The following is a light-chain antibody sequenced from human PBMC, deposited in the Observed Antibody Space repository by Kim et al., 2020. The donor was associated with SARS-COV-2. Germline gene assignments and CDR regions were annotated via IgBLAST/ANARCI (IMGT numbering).Light chain of an antibody. CDR1: QDISNY. Sequence: DTQMTQSPSSLSASVGDRVTITCQASQDISNYLNWYQQKPGEAPKLLIYDASTLESGVPSRFSGSGSGTDFTFNISSLQPEDTATYYCQKYDSLPLTFGGGTKVDIK. CDR2: DAS. J-gene: IGKJ4*02. CDR3: QKYDSLPLT. V-gene: IGKV1-33*01.